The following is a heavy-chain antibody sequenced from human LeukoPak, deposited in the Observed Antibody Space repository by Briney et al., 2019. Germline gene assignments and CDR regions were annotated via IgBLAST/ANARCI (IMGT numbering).Heavy chain of an antibody. CDR2: IYYSGST. Sequence: KSSETLSLTCTVSGGSISSYYWSWIRQPPGKGLEWIGYIYYSGSTNYNPSLKSRVTISVDTSKNQFSLKLGSVTAADTAVYYCASSRNDILTGYNPYAFDIWGQWTMVTVSS. J-gene: IGHJ3*02. CDR3: ASSRNDILTGYNPYAFDI. D-gene: IGHD3-9*01. CDR1: GGSISSYY. V-gene: IGHV4-59*01.